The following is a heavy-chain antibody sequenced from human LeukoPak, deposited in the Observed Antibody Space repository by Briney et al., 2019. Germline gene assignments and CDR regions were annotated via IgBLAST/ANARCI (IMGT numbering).Heavy chain of an antibody. D-gene: IGHD6-19*01. CDR3: ARWLAVAGYDY. V-gene: IGHV3-64*01. J-gene: IGHJ4*02. CDR2: ISSNGGST. Sequence: GGSLRLSCAASGFTFSSYAMHWVRQAPGKGLEYVSAISSNGGSTYYANSVKGRFTISRDNSKNTLYLQMGSLRAEDMAVYYCARWLAVAGYDYWGQGTLVTVSS. CDR1: GFTFSSYA.